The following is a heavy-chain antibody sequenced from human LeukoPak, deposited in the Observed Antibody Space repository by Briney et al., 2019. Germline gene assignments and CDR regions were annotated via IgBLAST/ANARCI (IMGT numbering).Heavy chain of an antibody. Sequence: GGSLRLSCAASGFTVSSNYMSWVRQAPGKGLEWVSVIYSGGSTYYADSVKGRFTISRDNSRNTLYLQMNSLRAEDTAVYYCARGTRSSGYHYWGQGTLVTVSS. CDR2: IYSGGST. J-gene: IGHJ4*02. CDR1: GFTVSSNY. D-gene: IGHD6-19*01. CDR3: ARGTRSSGYHY. V-gene: IGHV3-53*01.